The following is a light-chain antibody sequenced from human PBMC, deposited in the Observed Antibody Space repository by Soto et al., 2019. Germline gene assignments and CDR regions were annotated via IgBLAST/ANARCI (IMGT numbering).Light chain of an antibody. CDR1: SSDVGSYNR. Sequence: QSALTQPPSVSGSPGQSVTISCTGTSSDVGSYNRVSWYQQPPGTAPKLMIYEVSNRPSGVPDRFSGSKSGNTASLTISGLQAEDEADYYCSLYTSSSTYVFGTGTKGHRP. CDR2: EVS. CDR3: SLYTSSSTYV. V-gene: IGLV2-18*01. J-gene: IGLJ1*01.